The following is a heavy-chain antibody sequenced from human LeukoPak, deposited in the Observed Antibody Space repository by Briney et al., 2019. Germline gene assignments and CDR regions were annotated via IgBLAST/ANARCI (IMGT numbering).Heavy chain of an antibody. J-gene: IGHJ5*02. Sequence: GGSLRLSCAASGFTFSSYEMHWVRQAPGKGLEWVSYINNGGSPKYYADSVKGRFTISRDNAKNSLYLQMNSLRAEDTAVYYCARHAALDTKRGWNNHNWFDPWGQGTLVTVSS. CDR1: GFTFSSYE. D-gene: IGHD5-18*01. CDR3: ARHAALDTKRGWNNHNWFDP. CDR2: INNGGSPK. V-gene: IGHV3-48*03.